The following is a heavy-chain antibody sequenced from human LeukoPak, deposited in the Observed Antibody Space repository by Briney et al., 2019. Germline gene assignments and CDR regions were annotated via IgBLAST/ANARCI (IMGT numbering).Heavy chain of an antibody. CDR3: ARDPSITMVRGVPDY. J-gene: IGHJ4*02. CDR1: GFTFSNYW. CDR2: IKQDGSEK. D-gene: IGHD3-10*01. Sequence: GGSLRLSCAASGFTFSNYWMSWVRQAPGKGLEWVANIKQDGSEKYYVDSVKGRFTISRDNARNSLYLQMNSLRAEDTAVYYCARDPSITMVRGVPDYWGQGTLVTVSS. V-gene: IGHV3-7*01.